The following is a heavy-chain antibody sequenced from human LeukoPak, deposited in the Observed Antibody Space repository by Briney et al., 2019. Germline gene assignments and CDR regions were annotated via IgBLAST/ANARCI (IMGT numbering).Heavy chain of an antibody. D-gene: IGHD3-3*01. CDR3: ARHGRRSGLAWFDP. V-gene: IGHV4-4*09. Sequence: TSETLSLTCTVSGGSISSQYWSWVRQPPGKALEWIGHIYTSGSTSYNPSLKSRVTISVDTSKNQASLQLNSVTAADTALHYCARHGRRSGLAWFDPWGQGTLVTVSS. CDR2: IYTSGST. J-gene: IGHJ5*02. CDR1: GGSISSQY.